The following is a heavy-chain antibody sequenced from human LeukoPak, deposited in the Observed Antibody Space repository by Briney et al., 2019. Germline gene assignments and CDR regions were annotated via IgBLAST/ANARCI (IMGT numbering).Heavy chain of an antibody. CDR2: IYYSVST. J-gene: IGHJ4*02. CDR1: GGSISSSSYY. V-gene: IGHV4-39*01. CDR3: ARQDDYNFDY. Sequence: PSETLSLTCTVSGGSISSSSYYWAWIRQPPGKGLEWIGSIYYSVSTYYNPSLKSRVTISVDTSKNQLSLKLSSVTAADTAVYYCARQDDYNFDYWGQGTLVTVSS. D-gene: IGHD5-24*01.